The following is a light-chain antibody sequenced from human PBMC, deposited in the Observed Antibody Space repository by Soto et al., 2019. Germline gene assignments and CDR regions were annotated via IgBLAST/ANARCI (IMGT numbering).Light chain of an antibody. CDR3: QQYNNWGT. Sequence: EIVMTQSPATLSVSPGERATLSCRPSQSVSSNLAWYQQKPGQAPRLLIYGASTRATGIPARFSGSGSGTDFTLTISSLQSEDFAVYYCQQYNNWGTFGQGTKVEIK. V-gene: IGKV3-15*01. J-gene: IGKJ1*01. CDR2: GAS. CDR1: QSVSSN.